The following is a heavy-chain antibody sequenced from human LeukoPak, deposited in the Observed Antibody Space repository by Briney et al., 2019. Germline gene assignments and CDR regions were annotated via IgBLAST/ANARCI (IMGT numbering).Heavy chain of an antibody. CDR3: AISLHSYDTSGYFYK. D-gene: IGHD3-22*01. Sequence: SVKVSCKASGGTFSSYAISWVRQAPGQGLEWMGGIIPIFGTANYAQKFQGRVTITADESTSTAYMELSSLRSEDTAVYYCAISLHSYDTSGYFYKWGQGTLVTVSS. CDR1: GGTFSSYA. CDR2: IIPIFGTA. J-gene: IGHJ4*02. V-gene: IGHV1-69*13.